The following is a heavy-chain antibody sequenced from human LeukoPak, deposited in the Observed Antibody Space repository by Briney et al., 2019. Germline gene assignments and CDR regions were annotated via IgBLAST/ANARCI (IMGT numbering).Heavy chain of an antibody. CDR2: IYSGGST. D-gene: IGHD3-10*01. Sequence: GGSLRLSCAASGFSVTDNYMSWVRQAPGKGLEWASVIYSGGSTYYADSVKGRFTISRDNSKNTLYLQMNSLRAEDTAVYYCARVLHGSGSYLGHDAFDIWGQGTMVTVSS. J-gene: IGHJ3*02. V-gene: IGHV3-53*01. CDR3: ARVLHGSGSYLGHDAFDI. CDR1: GFSVTDNY.